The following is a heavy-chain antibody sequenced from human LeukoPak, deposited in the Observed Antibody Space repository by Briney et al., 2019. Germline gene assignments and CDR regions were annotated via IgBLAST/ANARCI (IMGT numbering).Heavy chain of an antibody. D-gene: IGHD3-22*01. V-gene: IGHV4-38-2*01. CDR3: ARNESSGYFDS. CDR2: IYYSGST. J-gene: IGHJ4*02. Sequence: SETLSLTCAVSDYSISSGYYWGWIRQPPGKGLEWIGSIYYSGSTDYNPSLKSRVTISVDTSKKQFSLKLSPVTAADTAVYYCARNESSGYFDSWGQGTLVTVSS. CDR1: DYSISSGYY.